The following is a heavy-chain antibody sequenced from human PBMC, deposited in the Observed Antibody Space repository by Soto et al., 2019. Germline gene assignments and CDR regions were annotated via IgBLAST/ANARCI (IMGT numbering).Heavy chain of an antibody. V-gene: IGHV4-34*01. Sequence: QVQLQQWGAGLLKPSETLSLTCAVYGGSFSGYSWSWIRQPPGKGLEWIGEINHSGSTNYSPSLKSRVTISVDTSKNQFSLKLSSVTAADTAVYYCARGRIAVAGANYYAMDVWGQGTTVTVSS. CDR2: INHSGST. CDR1: GGSFSGYS. D-gene: IGHD6-19*01. CDR3: ARGRIAVAGANYYAMDV. J-gene: IGHJ6*02.